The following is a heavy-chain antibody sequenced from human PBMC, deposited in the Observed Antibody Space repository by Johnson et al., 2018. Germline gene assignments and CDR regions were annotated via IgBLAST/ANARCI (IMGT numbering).Heavy chain of an antibody. J-gene: IGHJ1*01. Sequence: VQLVQSGGGLVQPGRSLRLSCAASGFTFDDYAMHWVRQAPGKGLEWVSGISWNSGSIGYADSVKGRFTLSRDNAKNSLYLQMNSLRAEDTALYYCAKDCSQQRVTMVRGVKIGYFQHWGQGTLVTVSS. CDR2: ISWNSGSI. CDR3: AKDCSQQRVTMVRGVKIGYFQH. V-gene: IGHV3-9*01. CDR1: GFTFDDYA. D-gene: IGHD3-10*01.